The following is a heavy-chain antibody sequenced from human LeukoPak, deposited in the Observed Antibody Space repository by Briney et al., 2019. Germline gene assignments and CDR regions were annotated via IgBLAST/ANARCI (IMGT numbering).Heavy chain of an antibody. CDR3: ARGVMVRGVLGWFDP. D-gene: IGHD3-10*01. Sequence: SHTLSLTCTVSGRSISSGSYYWSWIRQPAGNGLEWIGRIYTSGSTNYTPSIKSRVTISVDTSKTQFSLKLSSVTAADTAVYYCARGVMVRGVLGWFDPWGQGTLVTVSS. J-gene: IGHJ5*02. V-gene: IGHV4-61*02. CDR2: IYTSGST. CDR1: GRSISSGSYY.